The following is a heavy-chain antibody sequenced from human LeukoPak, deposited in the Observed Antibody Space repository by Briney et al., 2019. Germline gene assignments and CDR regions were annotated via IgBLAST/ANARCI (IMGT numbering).Heavy chain of an antibody. Sequence: GGSLRLSCAASGFTFSSYWMHWVRQAPGKGLVWVSRINSDGSSTSYADSVKGRFTISRDNAKNTLYLQMNSLRAEDTAVYYCARGGPLGYDILTGYYRTPGGGPDYWGQGTLVTVSS. D-gene: IGHD3-9*01. CDR3: ARGGPLGYDILTGYYRTPGGGPDY. CDR2: INSDGSST. J-gene: IGHJ4*02. CDR1: GFTFSSYW. V-gene: IGHV3-74*01.